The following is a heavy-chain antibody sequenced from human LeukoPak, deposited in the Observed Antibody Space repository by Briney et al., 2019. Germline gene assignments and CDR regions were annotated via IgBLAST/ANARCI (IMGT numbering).Heavy chain of an antibody. Sequence: YPSQTLSLTCTVSAGSISSGDYYWSWIRQPPGKGLEWIGYIYYSGSTYYNPSLKSRVTISVDTSKNQFSLKLSSVTAADTAVYYCARDRIAVAGAFDIWGQGTMVTVSS. CDR3: ARDRIAVAGAFDI. CDR1: AGSISSGDYY. V-gene: IGHV4-30-4*01. D-gene: IGHD6-19*01. CDR2: IYYSGST. J-gene: IGHJ3*02.